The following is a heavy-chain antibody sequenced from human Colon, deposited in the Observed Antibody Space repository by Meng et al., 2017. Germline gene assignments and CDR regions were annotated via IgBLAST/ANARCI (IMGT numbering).Heavy chain of an antibody. D-gene: IGHD4-17*01. J-gene: IGHJ5*02. CDR2: IDHFGIS. CDR3: ATGLRHGDWFDP. Sequence: QVERHEGGAGVFRPSGNLSLTCACSGGAFSGFYWGWIRQPPGKGLEWIGEIDHFGISNYNSSLKGRLTMSVDTSKKQISLTLTSVTAADTAVYYCATGLRHGDWFDPWGPGTLVTVSS. CDR1: GGAFSGFY. V-gene: IGHV4-34*01.